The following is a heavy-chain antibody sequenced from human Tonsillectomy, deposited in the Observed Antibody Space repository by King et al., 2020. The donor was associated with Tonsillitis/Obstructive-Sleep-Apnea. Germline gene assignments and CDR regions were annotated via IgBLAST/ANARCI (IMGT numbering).Heavy chain of an antibody. CDR3: ARGADTIRIFEAWFDP. CDR2: ITWNSGRI. CDR1: GFTFDDYV. D-gene: IGHD3-3*02. Sequence: EVQLVESGGGLVQPGRSLRLSCAASGFTFDDYVMHWVRQAPGKGLEWVSGITWNSGRIGYGDSVKGRFTISRDNAKNSLYLQMNSLRAEDTALYYCARGADTIRIFEAWFDPWGQGTLVTVSP. V-gene: IGHV3-9*01. J-gene: IGHJ5*02.